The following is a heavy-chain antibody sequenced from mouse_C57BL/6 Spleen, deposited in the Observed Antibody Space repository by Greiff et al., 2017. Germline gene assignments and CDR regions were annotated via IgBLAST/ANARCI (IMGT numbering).Heavy chain of an antibody. CDR1: GYAFSSSW. CDR3: AREELLGN. CDR2: IYPGDGDT. Sequence: VQLQQSGPELVKPGASVKISCKASGYAFSSSWMNWVKQRPGKGLEWIGRIYPGDGDTNYNGKFKGKATLTADQSSSTAYMQLSSLTAEDSAVYFCAREELLGNWGQGTLVTVSA. V-gene: IGHV1-82*01. J-gene: IGHJ3*01.